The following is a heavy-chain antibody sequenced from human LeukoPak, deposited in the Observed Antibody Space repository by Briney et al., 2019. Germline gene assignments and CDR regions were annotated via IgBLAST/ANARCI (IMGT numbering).Heavy chain of an antibody. CDR1: GGSISGSTYY. Sequence: ASETLSLTCNISGGSISGSTYYWGWIRRPPEKGLEWIGSMYYSGGTYYNPSLKSRVTISVHTSKNQFSLSLTSVTAADTAVYYCVRRGRYRGFEYWGRGTLVTVSS. CDR3: VRRGRYRGFEY. J-gene: IGHJ4*02. V-gene: IGHV4-39*01. CDR2: MYYSGGT. D-gene: IGHD1-26*01.